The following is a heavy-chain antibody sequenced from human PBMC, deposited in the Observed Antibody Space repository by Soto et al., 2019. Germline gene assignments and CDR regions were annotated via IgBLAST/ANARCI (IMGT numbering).Heavy chain of an antibody. Sequence: SETLSLTCAVYGGSFSGHSWTWIRQSPGKRLEWIGDINHSGRVNYSPSLKSRVTISVDTSKNQFSLKLSSVTAADTAVYYCATTLLYYGSDMDVWGQGTTVTVSS. CDR1: GGSFSGHS. CDR3: ATTLLYYGSDMDV. CDR2: INHSGRV. J-gene: IGHJ6*02. V-gene: IGHV4-34*01. D-gene: IGHD3-10*01.